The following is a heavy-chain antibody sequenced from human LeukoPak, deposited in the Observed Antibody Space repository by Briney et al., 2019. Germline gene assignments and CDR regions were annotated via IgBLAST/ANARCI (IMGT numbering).Heavy chain of an antibody. V-gene: IGHV3-74*01. J-gene: IGHJ5*02. CDR1: GFSFCNYW. CDR2: MDTDGRTT. CDR3: ATDVTGSEDR. D-gene: IGHD6-25*01. Sequence: GSLRLSCLASGFSFCNYWMHWVRHVPGKGLVWVARMDTDGRTTDYADSVKGRFTISRDNAKNTLYLQMRSLRADDTALYYCATDVTGSEDRWGQGTLVTVSS.